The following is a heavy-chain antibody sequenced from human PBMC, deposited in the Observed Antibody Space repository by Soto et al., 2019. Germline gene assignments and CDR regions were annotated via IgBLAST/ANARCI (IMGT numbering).Heavy chain of an antibody. D-gene: IGHD2-2*01. CDR2: INPSGGST. J-gene: IGHJ5*02. CDR1: GYTFTSYY. CDR3: ARRYCSSTSCYSNWFDP. Sequence: QVQLVQSGAEVKKPGASVKVSCKASGYTFTSYYMHWVRQAPGQGLEWMGIINPSGGSTSYAQKFQGRVTMTRATSTSTVYMELSSLRSEDTAVYYCARRYCSSTSCYSNWFDPWGQGTLVTVSS. V-gene: IGHV1-46*03.